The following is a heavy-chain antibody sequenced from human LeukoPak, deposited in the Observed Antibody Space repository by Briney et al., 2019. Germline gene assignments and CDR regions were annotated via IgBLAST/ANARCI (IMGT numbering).Heavy chain of an antibody. CDR3: VRDFRSADY. Sequence: GGSLRLSCAASGFTFSNYCMHWVRHIPGKGLVWVSRICPDGTVTNYADSVKGRFTISRDNAKNMVFLQMNSLRADDTAVCYCVRDFRSADYWGQGILVTVSS. CDR2: ICPDGTVT. V-gene: IGHV3-74*01. CDR1: GFTFSNYC. J-gene: IGHJ4*02.